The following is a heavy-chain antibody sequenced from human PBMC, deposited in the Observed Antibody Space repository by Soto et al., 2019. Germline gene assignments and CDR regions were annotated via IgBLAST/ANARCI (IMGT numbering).Heavy chain of an antibody. J-gene: IGHJ3*02. CDR3: AGGGNWNYVGAFDI. D-gene: IGHD1-7*01. CDR1: GYIFTSYT. CDR2: VSAYTGET. V-gene: IGHV1-18*04. Sequence: QVQLVQSGPEVKKPGASVKLSCKASGYIFTSYTVTWVRQAPGQGLEWMGWVSAYTGETQYAQRFHGTVTMTKNTSTSTAYMEMRSLKSDGTAVYYCAGGGNWNYVGAFDIWGQGTMVTVSS.